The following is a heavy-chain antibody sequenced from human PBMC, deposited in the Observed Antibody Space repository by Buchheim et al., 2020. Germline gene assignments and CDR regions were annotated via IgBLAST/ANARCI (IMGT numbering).Heavy chain of an antibody. Sequence: QVQLVESGGGLVKPGGSLRLSCAASGFTFSDYYMTWIRQAPGKGLEWVSFISSSTTYTNYADSVKGRFTISRDNAKNSLHLQMNSLRAEDTALYYCARGYSSSWRDNMDVWGQGTT. V-gene: IGHV3-11*06. CDR2: ISSSTTYT. CDR1: GFTFSDYY. CDR3: ARGYSSSWRDNMDV. D-gene: IGHD6-13*01. J-gene: IGHJ6*02.